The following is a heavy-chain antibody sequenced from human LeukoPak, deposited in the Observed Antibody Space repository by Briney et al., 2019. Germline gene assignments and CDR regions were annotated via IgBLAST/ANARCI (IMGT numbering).Heavy chain of an antibody. V-gene: IGHV1-69*06. CDR3: ARDTDIVGATPTLDP. Sequence: GASVKVSCKASGGTFSSYAISWVRQAPGQGLEWMGGIIPIFGTANYAQKFQGRVTITADKSTSTAYMELSSLRSEDTAVYYCARDTDIVGATPTLDPWGQGTLVTVSS. CDR1: GGTFSSYA. J-gene: IGHJ5*02. D-gene: IGHD1-26*01. CDR2: IIPIFGTA.